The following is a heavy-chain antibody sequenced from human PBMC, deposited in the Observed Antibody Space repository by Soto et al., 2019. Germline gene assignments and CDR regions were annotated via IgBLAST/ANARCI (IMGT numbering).Heavy chain of an antibody. D-gene: IGHD2-15*01. Sequence: QVQLQESGPGLVKPSGTLSLTCAVSGGSISSSNWWSWVRQPPGKGLEWIGEIYHSGSTNYNPSLKSRVTISVDKSKNQFSLKLSSVTAADTAVYYCARDGADIVVVVAAKGGGGGFDPWGQGTLVTVSS. CDR3: ARDGADIVVVVAAKGGGGGFDP. J-gene: IGHJ5*02. V-gene: IGHV4-4*02. CDR2: IYHSGST. CDR1: GGSISSSNW.